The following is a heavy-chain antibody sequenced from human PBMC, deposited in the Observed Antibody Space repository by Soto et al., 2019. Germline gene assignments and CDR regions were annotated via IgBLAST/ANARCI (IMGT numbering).Heavy chain of an antibody. Sequence: QVQLVESGGGVVQPGRSLRLSCAASGFTFSSYAMHWVRQAPGKGLEWVAVISYDGSNKYYADSVKGRFTISRDNSKTTLYLQMNSLRAEDTAVYYCARDHFLPFSWYFDLWGRGTLVTVSS. CDR3: ARDHFLPFSWYFDL. J-gene: IGHJ2*01. V-gene: IGHV3-30-3*01. CDR1: GFTFSSYA. CDR2: ISYDGSNK.